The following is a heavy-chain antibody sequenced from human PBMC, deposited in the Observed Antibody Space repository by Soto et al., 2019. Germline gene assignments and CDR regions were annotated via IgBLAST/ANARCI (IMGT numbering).Heavy chain of an antibody. Sequence: SQTLSLTCAITGDSVSSNSAGWSWVRQSPSRGLEWLGRTYYRSKWYYEYAVSVRGRITINPDTSKNQYSLQLNSVTPEDTAVYFCARGEQYSGRIFDYCDKGTLVTLSS. CDR3: ARGEQYSGRIFDY. V-gene: IGHV6-1*01. J-gene: IGHJ4*01. CDR2: TYYRSKWYY. D-gene: IGHD1-26*01. CDR1: GDSVSSNSAG.